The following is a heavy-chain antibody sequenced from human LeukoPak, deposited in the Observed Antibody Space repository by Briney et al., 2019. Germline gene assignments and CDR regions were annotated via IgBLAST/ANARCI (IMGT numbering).Heavy chain of an antibody. D-gene: IGHD2-2*03. CDR3: ARGLDIVVVPAAVNFDY. V-gene: IGHV1-18*01. Sequence: ASVKVSCKASGYTFTRYGISWVRQAPGQGLEWMGWIGGYNGNTNYVQKLQGRVTMTTDTSTSTAYMELRSLRSDDTAVYYCARGLDIVVVPAAVNFDYWGQGTLVTVSS. CDR1: GYTFTRYG. CDR2: IGGYNGNT. J-gene: IGHJ4*02.